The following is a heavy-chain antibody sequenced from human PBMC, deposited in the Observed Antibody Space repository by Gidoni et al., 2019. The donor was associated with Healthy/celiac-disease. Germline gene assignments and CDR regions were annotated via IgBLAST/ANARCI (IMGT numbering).Heavy chain of an antibody. Sequence: QLQLQESGPGLVKPSETLSLTCTVSGGSISSSSYYWGWIRQPPGKGLEWIGSIYYSGSTYYNPSLKSRVTISVDTSKNQFSLKLSSVTAADTAVYYCARTIAAARVFFDYWGQGTLVTVSS. V-gene: IGHV4-39*01. CDR3: ARTIAAARVFFDY. D-gene: IGHD6-13*01. CDR1: GGSISSSSYY. CDR2: IYYSGST. J-gene: IGHJ4*02.